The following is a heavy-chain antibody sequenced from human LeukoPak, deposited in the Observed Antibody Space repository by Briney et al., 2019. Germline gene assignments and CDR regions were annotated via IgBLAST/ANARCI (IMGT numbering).Heavy chain of an antibody. CDR1: GGSISSGGYY. J-gene: IGHJ5*02. Sequence: SQTLSLTCTVSGGSISSGGYYWSWIRQHPGKGLEWIGYIYYSGSTYYNPSLKSRVTISVDASKNQFSLKLSSVTAADTAVYYCARHVVLAVQGVIITSWFDPWGQGTLVTVSS. V-gene: IGHV4-31*03. D-gene: IGHD3-10*01. CDR2: IYYSGST. CDR3: ARHVVLAVQGVIITSWFDP.